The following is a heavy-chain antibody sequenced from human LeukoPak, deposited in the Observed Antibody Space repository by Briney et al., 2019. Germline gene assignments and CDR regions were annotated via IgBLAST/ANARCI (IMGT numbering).Heavy chain of an antibody. CDR2: ISKEGSNK. CDR1: GFTFSTYP. V-gene: IGHV3-30*18. Sequence: GGSLRLSCGASGFTFSTYPMHWVRQAPGKGLEWVAAISKEGSNKYYADSVKGRYTISRDSSKNMLYLEMNSLSGEDKAVYYCVKRGSDGGPYFFDYWGQGTLVTVSS. J-gene: IGHJ4*02. D-gene: IGHD3-3*01. CDR3: VKRGSDGGPYFFDY.